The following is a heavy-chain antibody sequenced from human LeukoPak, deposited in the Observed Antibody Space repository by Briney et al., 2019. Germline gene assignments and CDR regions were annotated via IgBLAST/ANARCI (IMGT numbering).Heavy chain of an antibody. V-gene: IGHV4-59*08. J-gene: IGHJ4*02. CDR1: GGSISSYD. Sequence: PSETLSLTCTVSGGSISSYDWSWIRQPPGKGLEWIGYIYYSGSTNYNPSLKSRVTISVDTSKNQFSLKLSSVTAADTAVYYCARHGDYIPYFDYWGQGTLVTVSS. CDR3: ARHGDYIPYFDY. CDR2: IYYSGST. D-gene: IGHD4-17*01.